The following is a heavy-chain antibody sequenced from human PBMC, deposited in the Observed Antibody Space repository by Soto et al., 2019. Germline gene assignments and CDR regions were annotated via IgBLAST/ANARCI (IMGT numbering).Heavy chain of an antibody. J-gene: IGHJ6*01. CDR2: MFYSGLT. CDR1: GYSVTSSDYY. CDR3: APLSVSLSGPYGIHV. V-gene: IGHV4-39*01. D-gene: IGHD2-15*01. Sequence: PSETLSLTCSVSGYSVTSSDYYWAWIRQPPGKGLEWIGSMFYSGLTYYNPSLKSRVTLSVDTSKNQFSVRLNSVTAADTAVYYCAPLSVSLSGPYGIHVWGQGNSVTVS.